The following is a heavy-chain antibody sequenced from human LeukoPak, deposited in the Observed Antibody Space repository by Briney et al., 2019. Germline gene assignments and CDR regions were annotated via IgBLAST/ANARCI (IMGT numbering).Heavy chain of an antibody. CDR3: ARGTRRRRAFDI. Sequence: MASETLSLTCAVYGGSFSGHYWSWIRQPPGKGLEWIGEINHSGSTNYNPSLKSRVTISVDTSKNQFSLKLSSVTAADTAVYYCARGTRRRRAFDIWGQGTMVTVSS. CDR1: GGSFSGHY. CDR2: INHSGST. V-gene: IGHV4-34*01. J-gene: IGHJ3*02. D-gene: IGHD1-1*01.